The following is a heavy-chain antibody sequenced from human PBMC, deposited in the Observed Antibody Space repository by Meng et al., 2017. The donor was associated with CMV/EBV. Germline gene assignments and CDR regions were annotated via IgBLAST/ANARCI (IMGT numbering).Heavy chain of an antibody. V-gene: IGHV3-7*01. J-gene: IGHJ4*02. CDR3: ASLSIVATNFDY. CDR2: IKQDGSEK. D-gene: IGHD5-12*01. Sequence: SCAASGFTFSSYWMSWVRQAPGKGLEWVANIKQDGSEKYYVDSVKGRFTISRDNAKNSLYLQMNSLRAEDTAVYYCASLSIVATNFDYWGQGTLVTV. CDR1: GFTFSSYW.